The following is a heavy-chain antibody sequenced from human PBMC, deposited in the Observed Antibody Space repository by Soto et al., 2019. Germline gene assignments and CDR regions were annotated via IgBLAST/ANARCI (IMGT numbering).Heavy chain of an antibody. V-gene: IGHV3-30*18. D-gene: IGHD5-12*01. CDR1: GFTFSSYG. CDR3: AKESPSGRWLQLEGTDAFDI. CDR2: ISYDGSNK. J-gene: IGHJ3*02. Sequence: GGSLRLSCAASGFTFSSYGMHWVRQAPGKGLEWVAVISYDGSNKYYADSVKGRFTISRDNSKNTLYLQMNSLRAEDTAVYYCAKESPSGRWLQLEGTDAFDIWGQGTMVTVSS.